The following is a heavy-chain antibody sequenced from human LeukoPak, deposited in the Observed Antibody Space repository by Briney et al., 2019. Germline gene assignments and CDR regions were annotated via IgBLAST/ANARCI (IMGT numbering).Heavy chain of an antibody. D-gene: IGHD2/OR15-2a*01. CDR1: GYNFSNYW. CDR2: IYPGDSET. J-gene: IGHJ4*02. V-gene: IGHV5-51*01. Sequence: GESLKISCQGSGYNFSNYWIAWVRQMPGKGLEWMGTIYPGDSETRDSPSFQGHVTISADKSIFTAYLQWSSLKASDTAIYYCARRNIAEYYFDYWGQGTLVTVSS. CDR3: ARRNIAEYYFDY.